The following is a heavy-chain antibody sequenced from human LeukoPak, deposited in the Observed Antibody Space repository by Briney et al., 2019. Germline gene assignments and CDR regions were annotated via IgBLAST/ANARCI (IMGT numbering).Heavy chain of an antibody. Sequence: SETLSLTCTVSGGSISSYYWSWIRQPPGKGLEWIGYIYYSGSTNYNPSLKSRVTMSVDTSKNQFSLKLSSVTAADTAVYYCARDRGDCSGGSCYVPNYYYYYMDVWGKGTTVTISS. D-gene: IGHD2-15*01. CDR3: ARDRGDCSGGSCYVPNYYYYYMDV. CDR1: GGSISSYY. J-gene: IGHJ6*03. V-gene: IGHV4-59*12. CDR2: IYYSGST.